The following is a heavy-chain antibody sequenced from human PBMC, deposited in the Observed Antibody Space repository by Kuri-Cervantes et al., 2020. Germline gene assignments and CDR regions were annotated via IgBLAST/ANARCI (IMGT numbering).Heavy chain of an antibody. D-gene: IGHD3-22*01. J-gene: IGHJ4*02. Sequence: LSLTCAASGFTFSSYGMHWVRQAPGKGLEWVAVISYDGSNKYYADSVKGRFTISRDNSKNTLYLQMNSLRAEDTAVYYCARNYDSSGLADYWGQGTLVTVSS. V-gene: IGHV3-30*03. CDR1: GFTFSSYG. CDR2: ISYDGSNK. CDR3: ARNYDSSGLADY.